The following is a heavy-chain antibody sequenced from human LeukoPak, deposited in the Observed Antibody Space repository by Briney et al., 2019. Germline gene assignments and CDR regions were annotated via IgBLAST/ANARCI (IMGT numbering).Heavy chain of an antibody. V-gene: IGHV3-30*18. CDR1: GFTFSAYG. CDR3: AKADGSRTYYDGYFDY. Sequence: GRSLRLSCAASGFTFSAYGMHWVRQAPGKGLEWVAVISYDGSDQYYADSVKGRFTISRDNSKNTLYLQMNSLRAEDTAVYYCAKADGSRTYYDGYFDYWGQGTLVTVSS. J-gene: IGHJ4*02. D-gene: IGHD3-10*01. CDR2: ISYDGSDQ.